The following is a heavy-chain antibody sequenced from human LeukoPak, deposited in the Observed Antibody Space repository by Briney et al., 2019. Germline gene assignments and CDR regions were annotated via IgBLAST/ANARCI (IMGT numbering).Heavy chain of an antibody. D-gene: IGHD3-16*01. CDR2: IYTSGST. Sequence: SQTLSLTCTVSGGSISSGSYYWRWIRQPAGKGLEGIGRIYTSGSTNYNLSLKTRVTISVDTSKNQFSLKLSSVTATDAAVYYCPTEGFVGDRVRDIWGQGTMVTVSS. CDR1: GGSISSGSYY. V-gene: IGHV4-61*02. CDR3: PTEGFVGDRVRDI. J-gene: IGHJ3*02.